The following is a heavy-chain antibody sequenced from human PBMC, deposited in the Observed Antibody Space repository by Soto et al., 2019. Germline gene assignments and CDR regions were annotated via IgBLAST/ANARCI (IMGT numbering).Heavy chain of an antibody. CDR1: GGSISGYY. Sequence: VQLQESGPRLVRPSETLSLSCTVSGGSISGYYLNWIRQPPGRGLEWIGYISNTWNTNYNPSLKSRISISVDKSKNQVSLNLRAVTAEDTALYYCARESAVGSSKRGFEYWGQGTLVTVSS. J-gene: IGHJ4*02. CDR2: ISNTWNT. D-gene: IGHD2-2*01. CDR3: ARESAVGSSKRGFEY. V-gene: IGHV4-59*01.